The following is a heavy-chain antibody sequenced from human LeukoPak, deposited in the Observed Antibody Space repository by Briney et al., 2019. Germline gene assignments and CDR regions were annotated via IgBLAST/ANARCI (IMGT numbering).Heavy chain of an antibody. CDR3: ARDSGEQWLVPFDY. CDR2: ISSSSSYI. V-gene: IGHV3-21*01. J-gene: IGHJ4*02. D-gene: IGHD6-19*01. CDR1: GFTFSRYS. Sequence: GGSLRLSCAASGFTFSRYSMNWVRQAPGKGLEWVSSISSSSSYIYYADSVKGRFTISRDNAKNSLYLQMNSLRAEDTAVYYCARDSGEQWLVPFDYWGQGTLVTVSP.